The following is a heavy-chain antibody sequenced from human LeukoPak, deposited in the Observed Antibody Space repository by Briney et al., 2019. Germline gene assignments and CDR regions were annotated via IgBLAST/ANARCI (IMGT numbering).Heavy chain of an antibody. CDR3: AKLSVVVVPAAIDAFDI. CDR1: GFTFSSYG. J-gene: IGHJ3*02. V-gene: IGHV3-30*02. Sequence: VGSLRLSCAASGFTFSSYGMHWVRQAPGKGLEWVAFIRYDGSNKYYADSVKGRFTISRDNSKDTLYLQMNSLRAEDTAVYYCAKLSVVVVPAAIDAFDIWGQGTMVTVSS. CDR2: IRYDGSNK. D-gene: IGHD2-2*01.